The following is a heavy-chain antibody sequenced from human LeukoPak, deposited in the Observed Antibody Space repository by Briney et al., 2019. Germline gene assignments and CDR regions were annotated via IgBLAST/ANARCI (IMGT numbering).Heavy chain of an antibody. CDR3: ARLSGATPKRNFDY. J-gene: IGHJ4*02. V-gene: IGHV4-34*01. CDR1: GGSFSGYY. Sequence: SETLSLTCAVYGGSFSGYYWSWIRQPPEKGLEWIGEINHSGSTNYNPSLKSRVTISVDTSKNQFSLKLSSVTAADTAVYYCARLSGATPKRNFDYWGQGTLVTVSS. CDR2: INHSGST. D-gene: IGHD1-26*01.